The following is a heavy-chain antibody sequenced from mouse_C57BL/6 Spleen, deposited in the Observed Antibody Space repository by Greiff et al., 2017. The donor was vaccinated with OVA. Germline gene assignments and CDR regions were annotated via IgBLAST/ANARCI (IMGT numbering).Heavy chain of an antibody. CDR2: IHPNSGST. D-gene: IGHD1-1*01. Sequence: QVQLQQPGAELVKPGASVKLSCKASGYTFTSYWMHWVKQRPGQGLEWIGMIHPNSGSTNYHEKFKSKATLTVDKSSSTAYMQLSSLTSEDSAVYYCARSATVVALPYWYFDVWGTGTTVTVSS. J-gene: IGHJ1*03. V-gene: IGHV1-64*01. CDR1: GYTFTSYW. CDR3: ARSATVVALPYWYFDV.